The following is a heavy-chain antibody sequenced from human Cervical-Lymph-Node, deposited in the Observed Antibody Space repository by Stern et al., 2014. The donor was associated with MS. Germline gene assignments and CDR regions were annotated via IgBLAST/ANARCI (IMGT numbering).Heavy chain of an antibody. D-gene: IGHD6-19*01. CDR1: GFTFSNYW. CDR3: ARGLAVAGGQNGMDV. J-gene: IGHJ6*02. CDR2: IYSDGSGT. Sequence: EVQLVESGGGLVQPGGSLRLSCAASGFTFSNYWMHWVRQAPGKGLGWVSRIYSDGSGTNYADYVKGRFTISRDNAKNTLYLQMNSLRAEDTAVYYCARGLAVAGGQNGMDVWGQGTTVTVSS. V-gene: IGHV3-74*01.